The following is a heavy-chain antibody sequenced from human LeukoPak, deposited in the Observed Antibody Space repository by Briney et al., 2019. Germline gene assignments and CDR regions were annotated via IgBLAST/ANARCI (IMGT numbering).Heavy chain of an antibody. Sequence: PGGSLRLSCAASGFTFSSYNMYWVRQAPGQGLEWVSSITSTGGYIYYADSVKGRFTISRDNAKNSLYLQMNSLRAEDTAVYYCARTKYDSSGYYNQNWFDPWGQGTLVTVSS. D-gene: IGHD3-22*01. V-gene: IGHV3-21*04. CDR3: ARTKYDSSGYYNQNWFDP. J-gene: IGHJ5*02. CDR2: ITSTGGYI. CDR1: GFTFSSYN.